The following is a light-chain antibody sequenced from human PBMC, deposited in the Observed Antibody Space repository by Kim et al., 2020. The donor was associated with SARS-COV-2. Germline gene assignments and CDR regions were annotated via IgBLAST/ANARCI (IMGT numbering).Light chain of an antibody. V-gene: IGLV3-19*01. Sequence: LGQPGRTKNQGDGRRSYYARWYQQKPGQAPVLVIYGKNNRPTGIPDRFSGSSSGNTASLTITGAQAEDEADYYCNSRDSSGNHLVVFGGGTQLTVL. CDR3: NSRDSSGNHLVV. CDR2: GKN. J-gene: IGLJ2*01. CDR1: GRRSYY.